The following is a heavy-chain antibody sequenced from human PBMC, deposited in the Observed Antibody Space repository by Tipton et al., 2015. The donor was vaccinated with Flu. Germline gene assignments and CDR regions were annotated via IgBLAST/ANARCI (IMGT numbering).Heavy chain of an antibody. CDR3: ARGSGSGTYVIFDY. V-gene: IGHV4-4*07. CDR1: GGSISSFY. CDR2: IYTSGTT. Sequence: TLSLTCTVSGGSISSFYWSWIRQPAGKGLEWIGRIYTSGTTNYNPSLKSRVTMSVDTSKNQFSLRLNSVTAADTAVYYCARGSGSGTYVIFDYWGQGMLVTVSS. D-gene: IGHD3-10*01. J-gene: IGHJ4*02.